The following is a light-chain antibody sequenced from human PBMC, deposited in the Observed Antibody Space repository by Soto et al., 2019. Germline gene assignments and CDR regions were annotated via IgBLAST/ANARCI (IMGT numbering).Light chain of an antibody. CDR2: DVS. CDR3: SSYTSSSTVI. V-gene: IGLV2-14*01. Sequence: QSALTQPASVSGSPGQSITISCTGTSSDVGGYNHVSWYQQHPGKVPKLMIYDVSNRPSGASIRFSGSKSGNTASLTISGLKAEDEADYYCSSYTSSSTVIFGGGTKLAVL. J-gene: IGLJ2*01. CDR1: SSDVGGYNH.